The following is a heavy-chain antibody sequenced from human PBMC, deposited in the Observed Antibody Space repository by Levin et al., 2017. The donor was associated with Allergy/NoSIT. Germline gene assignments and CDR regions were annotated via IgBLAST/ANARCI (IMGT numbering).Heavy chain of an antibody. CDR1: GFTFSSDA. Sequence: GGSLRLSCAASGFTFSSDAMSWFRQAPEKGLEWVSTISRSGGTTWYADSVKGRFTSSRDNSKNTLYLQMDSLRAEDSATYYCAKHSATEYGSYDFWGQGTLVTVSS. V-gene: IGHV3-23*01. CDR2: ISRSGGTT. CDR3: AKHSATEYGSYDF. J-gene: IGHJ4*02. D-gene: IGHD3-10*01.